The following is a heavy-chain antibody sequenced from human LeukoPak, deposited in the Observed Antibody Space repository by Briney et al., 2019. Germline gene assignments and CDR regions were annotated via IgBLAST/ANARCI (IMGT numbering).Heavy chain of an antibody. J-gene: IGHJ3*02. CDR3: ARGSLRARAFDI. D-gene: IGHD6-6*01. Sequence: PSETLSLTCAVYGGSFSAYYWSWIRQPPGKGLEWIGEINHSGSTNYNPSLKGRVTISVDTSKNQFSLKLSSVTAADTAVYYCARGSLRARAFDIWGQGTMVTVSS. CDR1: GGSFSAYY. CDR2: INHSGST. V-gene: IGHV4-34*01.